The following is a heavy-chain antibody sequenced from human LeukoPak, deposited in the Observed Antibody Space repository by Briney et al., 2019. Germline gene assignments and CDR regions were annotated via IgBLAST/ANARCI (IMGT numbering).Heavy chain of an antibody. D-gene: IGHD2-21*02. J-gene: IGHJ4*01. CDR1: GGSISSSPYH. V-gene: IGHV4-39*07. CDR2: VSHSGAT. Sequence: SETLSLTCTVSGGSISSSPYHWAWIRQPPGRGPEWIGTVSHSGATQYNPSLTSRVTISLDTSKNQFSLSLNSVTAADTAVFYCARSMVTTDRNFDHWGQGTLVTVSS. CDR3: ARSMVTTDRNFDH.